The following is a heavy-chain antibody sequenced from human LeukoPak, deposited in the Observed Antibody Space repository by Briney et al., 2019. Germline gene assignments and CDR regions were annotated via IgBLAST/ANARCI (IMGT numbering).Heavy chain of an antibody. V-gene: IGHV1-2*04. D-gene: IGHD6-13*01. CDR2: INPNSGGT. CDR3: ATSGLSSSWHYYFDY. Sequence: ASVKVSCKASGYTFTGYYMHWVRQAPGQGLEWMGWINPNSGGTNYAQKFQGWVTMTRDTSINTAYMELSRLRSDDTAVYYCATSGLSSSWHYYFDYWGQGTLVTVSS. CDR1: GYTFTGYY. J-gene: IGHJ4*02.